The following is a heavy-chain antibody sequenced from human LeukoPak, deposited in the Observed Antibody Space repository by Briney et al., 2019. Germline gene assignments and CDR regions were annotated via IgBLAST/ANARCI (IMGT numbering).Heavy chain of an antibody. CDR1: GGSISSGDYY. D-gene: IGHD3-10*01. Sequence: PSETLSLTCTVSGGSISSGDYYWSWIRQPPGKGLEWIGEINHSGSTNYNPSLKSRVTISVDTSKNQFSLKLSSVTAADTAVYYCATFHYYGSGSYYGPVDSWGQGTLVTVSS. J-gene: IGHJ5*02. V-gene: IGHV4-39*07. CDR2: INHSGST. CDR3: ATFHYYGSGSYYGPVDS.